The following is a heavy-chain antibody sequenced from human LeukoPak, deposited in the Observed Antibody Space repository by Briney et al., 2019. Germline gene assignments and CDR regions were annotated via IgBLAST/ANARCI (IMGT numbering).Heavy chain of an antibody. V-gene: IGHV5-10-1*01. CDR3: ARLYYGSGSQTGADY. CDR2: IDPSDSYT. Sequence: GESLRISCKGSGYSFTSYWISWVRQMPGKGLEWMGRIDPSDSYTNYSPSFQGHVTISADKSIGTAYLQWSSLKASDTAMYYCARLYYGSGSQTGADYWGQGTLVTVSS. D-gene: IGHD3-10*01. J-gene: IGHJ4*02. CDR1: GYSFTSYW.